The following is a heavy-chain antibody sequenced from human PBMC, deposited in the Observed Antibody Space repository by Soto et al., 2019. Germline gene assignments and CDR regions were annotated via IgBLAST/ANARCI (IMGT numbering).Heavy chain of an antibody. CDR2: IIPLSGTT. V-gene: IGHV1-69*01. Sequence: QVQLVQSGAEVKKPGSSVKVSCRASGGTLSSFTFTWVRQAPGQGLEWMGGIIPLSGTTNYAQKFQGRVTFTADELTNTAFMELSSLRSEDTAVYYCAIEGFGGSYYANWGQGTLVTVSS. J-gene: IGHJ4*02. D-gene: IGHD1-26*01. CDR3: AIEGFGGSYYAN. CDR1: GGTLSSFT.